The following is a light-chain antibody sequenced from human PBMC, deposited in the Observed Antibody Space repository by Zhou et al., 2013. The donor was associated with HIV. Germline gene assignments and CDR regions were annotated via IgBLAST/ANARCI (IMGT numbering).Light chain of an antibody. CDR1: QSVSSSY. CDR3: QQSRTMGT. CDR2: GAS. V-gene: IGKV3-20*01. J-gene: IGKJ1*01. Sequence: EIVLTQSPGTLSLSPGERATLSCRASQSVSSSYLAWYQQKPGQAPRLLIYGASSRATGIPDRFSGSGSGTDFTLTISRLEPEDFAVYYCQQSRTMGTFGQGTKVEIK.